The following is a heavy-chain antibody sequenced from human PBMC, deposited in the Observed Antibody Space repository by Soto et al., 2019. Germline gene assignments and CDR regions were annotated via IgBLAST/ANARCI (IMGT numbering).Heavy chain of an antibody. Sequence: GGSLRLSCAASGFTFSSYAMSWVRQAPGKGLEWVSAISGSGGSTYYADSVKGRFTISRDNSKNTLYLQMNSLRAEDTAVYYCARGRAMDTASRGGGMDVWGQGTTVTVSS. CDR3: ARGRAMDTASRGGGMDV. J-gene: IGHJ6*02. CDR1: GFTFSSYA. V-gene: IGHV3-23*01. CDR2: ISGSGGST. D-gene: IGHD5-18*01.